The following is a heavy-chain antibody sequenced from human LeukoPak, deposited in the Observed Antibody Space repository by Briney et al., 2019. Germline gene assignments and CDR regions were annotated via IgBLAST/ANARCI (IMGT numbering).Heavy chain of an antibody. V-gene: IGHV3-43D*03. D-gene: IGHD6-19*01. J-gene: IGHJ6*02. Sequence: GGSLRLSCAASGFTFDDYAMHWVRQAPGKGLEWVSLTSWDGGSTYYADSVKGRFTISRDNSKKSLYLQMNSLRPEDTALYYCAKDATYPRQWLVLGYYGMDVWGQGTTVTVSS. CDR3: AKDATYPRQWLVLGYYGMDV. CDR1: GFTFDDYA. CDR2: TSWDGGST.